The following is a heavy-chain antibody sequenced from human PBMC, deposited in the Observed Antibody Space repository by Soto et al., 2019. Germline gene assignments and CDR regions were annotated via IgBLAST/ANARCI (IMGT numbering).Heavy chain of an antibody. V-gene: IGHV1-69*13. Sequence: SVKVSCKASRCTFSSYAISWLRQAPGQGLQWMGGIIPIFGSPNYAQKFQDRVTITADESTNTAYMELGSLRSDDTAVYYCAAGYCGAECSRYTWLDPGGHGNQVTVS. D-gene: IGHD2-15*01. CDR3: AAGYCGAECSRYTWLDP. CDR1: RCTFSSYA. CDR2: IIPIFGSP. J-gene: IGHJ5*02.